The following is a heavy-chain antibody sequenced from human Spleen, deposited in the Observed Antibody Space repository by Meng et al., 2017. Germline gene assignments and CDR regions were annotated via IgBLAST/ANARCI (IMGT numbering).Heavy chain of an antibody. CDR1: GGSISTSGYY. J-gene: IGHJ5*02. D-gene: IGHD6-19*01. V-gene: IGHV4-39*01. CDR3: VRSSAGVRTGFDP. CDR2: IGHSGFT. Sequence: QPQLQESGPGLVRPSEALSLTCSVSGGSISTSGYYWGWIRQPPGKGREWIGSIGHSGFTYYTPSLKSRVTVSIDTSRNQFSLWLTSVTAADTAVYYCVRSSAGVRTGFDPWGQGTLVTVSS.